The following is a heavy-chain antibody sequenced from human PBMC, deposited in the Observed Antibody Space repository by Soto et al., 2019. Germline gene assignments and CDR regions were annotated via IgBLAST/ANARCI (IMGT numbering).Heavy chain of an antibody. V-gene: IGHV4-59*01. CDR2: IYYSGST. J-gene: IGHJ5*02. CDR1: GGSISSYY. Sequence: SETLSLTCTVSGGSISSYYWSWIRQPPGKGLEWIGYIYYSGSTNYNPSLKSRVTISVDTSKNQFSLKLSSVTAADTAVYYCARDGSGSYPNNWFDPWGQGTLVTVSS. D-gene: IGHD3-10*01. CDR3: ARDGSGSYPNNWFDP.